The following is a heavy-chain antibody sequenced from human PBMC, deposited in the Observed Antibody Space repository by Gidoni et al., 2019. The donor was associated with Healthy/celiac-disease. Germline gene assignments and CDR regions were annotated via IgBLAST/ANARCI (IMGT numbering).Heavy chain of an antibody. CDR3: ARDSDYYYYYGMDV. Sequence: EVQLVESGGGLVQPGGSLRLSCAASGSTFSSYWMSWVRQAPGKGLEWVANIKQDGSEKYYVDSVKGRFTISRDNAKNSLYLQMNSLRAEDTAVYYCARDSDYYYYYGMDVWGQGTTVTVSS. V-gene: IGHV3-7*01. CDR1: GSTFSSYW. CDR2: IKQDGSEK. J-gene: IGHJ6*02.